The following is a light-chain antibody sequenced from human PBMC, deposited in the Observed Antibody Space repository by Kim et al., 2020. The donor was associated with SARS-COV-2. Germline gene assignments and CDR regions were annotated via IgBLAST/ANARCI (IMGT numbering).Light chain of an antibody. CDR1: SGHSSYV. V-gene: IGLV4-69*01. CDR2: LNSDGSH. J-gene: IGLJ2*01. CDR3: QTWGTGIQV. Sequence: PVLTQSPPASASLGASVKFTCTLSSGHSSYVIAWHQQQPEKGPRFLMKLNSDGSHTKGAGIPDRFSGSSSGAERYLTISSLQSEDEADYYCQTWGTGIQVFGGGTQLTVL.